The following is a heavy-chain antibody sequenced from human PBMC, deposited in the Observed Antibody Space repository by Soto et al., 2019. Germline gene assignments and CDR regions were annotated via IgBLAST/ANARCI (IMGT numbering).Heavy chain of an antibody. Sequence: SETLSLTCAVYGGSFSGYYWSWVRQPPGKGLEWIEEINHSGSTNYNPSLKSRVTISVDTSKNQFSLKLSSVTAADTAVYYCAGPRPEGTAYYYYMDVWGKGTTVTVSS. V-gene: IGHV4-34*01. J-gene: IGHJ6*03. CDR2: INHSGST. D-gene: IGHD2-21*02. CDR1: GGSFSGYY. CDR3: AGPRPEGTAYYYYMDV.